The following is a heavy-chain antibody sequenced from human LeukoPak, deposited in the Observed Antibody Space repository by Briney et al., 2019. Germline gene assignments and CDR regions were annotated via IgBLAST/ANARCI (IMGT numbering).Heavy chain of an antibody. CDR3: ARDRGGSGFYYGMDV. Sequence: PSETLSLTCAVSGGSISSSNWWSWVRQPPGKGLEWIGEIYHSGSTNYNPSLKSRVTISVDKSKNQFSLKLSSVTAADTAVYYCARDRGGSGFYYGMDVWGQGTTVTVSS. J-gene: IGHJ6*02. CDR2: IYHSGST. V-gene: IGHV4-4*02. D-gene: IGHD3-10*01. CDR1: GGSISSSNW.